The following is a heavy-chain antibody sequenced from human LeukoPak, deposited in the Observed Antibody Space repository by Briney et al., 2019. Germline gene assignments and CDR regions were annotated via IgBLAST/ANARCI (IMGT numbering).Heavy chain of an antibody. J-gene: IGHJ4*02. CDR3: ARGYDFWSGYFLFDY. D-gene: IGHD3-3*01. V-gene: IGHV4-59*08. CDR2: IYYSGST. CDR1: GGSISSYY. Sequence: SETLSLTCTVSGGSISSYYWSWIRQPPGKGLEWIGYIYYSGSTNYNPSLKSRVTISVDTSKNQFSLKLSSVTAADTAVYYCARGYDFWSGYFLFDYWGQGTLVTVSS.